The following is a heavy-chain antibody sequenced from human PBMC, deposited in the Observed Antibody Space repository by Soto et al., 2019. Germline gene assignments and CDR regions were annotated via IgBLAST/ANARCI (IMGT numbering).Heavy chain of an antibody. V-gene: IGHV4-59*01. CDR2: ISYTGSA. CDR1: GGSINYSY. CDR3: ARVNYGDYYYGMDV. J-gene: IGHJ6*02. D-gene: IGHD4-17*01. Sequence: PSETLPLTCTVSGGSINYSYWTWIRQPPGKGLEWIGYISYTGSANYNASLKSRLTISVDTSKNQFSLKLSSVTAADTALYYCARVNYGDYYYGMDVWGQGTTVTVSS.